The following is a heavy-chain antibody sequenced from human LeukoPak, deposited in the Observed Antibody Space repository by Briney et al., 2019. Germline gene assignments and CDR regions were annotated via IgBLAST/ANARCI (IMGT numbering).Heavy chain of an antibody. CDR1: GFTFDDYG. D-gene: IGHD2-21*02. Sequence: GGSVRLSCAASGFTFDDYGMDWVRQAPGKGLEWVSGINWNGGSTGYADSVKGRFTISRDNAKKSLYLQMSSLRAEDTAFYYCAREGVTGDYLDYWGQGTLVTVSS. CDR2: INWNGGST. CDR3: AREGVTGDYLDY. J-gene: IGHJ4*02. V-gene: IGHV3-20*04.